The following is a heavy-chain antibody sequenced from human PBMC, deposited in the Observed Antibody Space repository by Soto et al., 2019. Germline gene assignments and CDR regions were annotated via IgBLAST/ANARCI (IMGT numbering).Heavy chain of an antibody. CDR2: VSAYRGYT. V-gene: IGHV1-18*01. Sequence: ASVKVSCKASGYSFSTYEINWLRQAPGQGLEWMGWVSAYRGYTDYAEKFQDRVTMTTDTSTSTAYMELRSLRYDDTAVYYCARDVGDESITYSDAFDISGQGTMLTVSS. D-gene: IGHD3-10*01. CDR1: GYSFSTYE. CDR3: ARDVGDESITYSDAFDI. J-gene: IGHJ3*02.